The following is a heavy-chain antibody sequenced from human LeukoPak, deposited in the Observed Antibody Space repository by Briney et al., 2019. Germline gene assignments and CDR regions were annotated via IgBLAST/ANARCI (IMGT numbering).Heavy chain of an antibody. J-gene: IGHJ4*02. CDR2: INPNSGGT. Sequence: GASVKVSCAASGYTFTGYYMHWVRQAPGQGLEWMGWINPNSGGTNYAQKFQGRVTMTRDTSISTAYMELSRLRSDDTAVYYCARIVEMATTSTYDYWGQGTLVTVSS. D-gene: IGHD5-24*01. V-gene: IGHV1-2*02. CDR3: ARIVEMATTSTYDY. CDR1: GYTFTGYY.